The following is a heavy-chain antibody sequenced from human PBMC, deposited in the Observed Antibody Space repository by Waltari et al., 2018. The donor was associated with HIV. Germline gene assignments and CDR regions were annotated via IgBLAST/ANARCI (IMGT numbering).Heavy chain of an antibody. Sequence: EVQLVESGGGLVQPGGSLRLSCAASGFTLSSYWMSWVRQAPGKGREWVANRKQEGSEKYYVDSVKGRFTISRDNAKNSLYLQMNSLRAEDTAVYYCARDRHYDILTGSYFDYWGQGTLVTVSS. CDR1: GFTLSSYW. CDR2: RKQEGSEK. D-gene: IGHD3-9*01. CDR3: ARDRHYDILTGSYFDY. V-gene: IGHV3-7*01. J-gene: IGHJ4*02.